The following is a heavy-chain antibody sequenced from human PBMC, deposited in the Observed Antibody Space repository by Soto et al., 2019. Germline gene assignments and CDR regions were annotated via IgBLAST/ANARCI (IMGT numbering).Heavy chain of an antibody. CDR1: GFTFTNYW. D-gene: IGHD1-20*01. CDR3: ITVFEY. J-gene: IGHJ4*02. V-gene: IGHV3-74*01. Sequence: EVQLVQSGGGSVQPGGSLRLSCAASGFTFTNYWMHWVRQVPGKGLVWVSRIDGVGTGTSYSDSVRGRFTISRDNAENMWYLQVSSLRVGDTAVYYCITVFEYWGQGTLVTVSS. CDR2: IDGVGTGT.